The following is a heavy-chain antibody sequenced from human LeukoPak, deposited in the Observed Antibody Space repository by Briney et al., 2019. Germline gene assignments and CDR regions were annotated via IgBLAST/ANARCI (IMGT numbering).Heavy chain of an antibody. CDR3: ARRGRSSSWYGDAFDI. V-gene: IGHV4-39*07. D-gene: IGHD6-13*01. Sequence: SETLSLTCTVSGGSISSSSYYWGWIRQPPGKGLEWIGSIYYSGSTYYNPSLNGRVTISIDTSKNQFSLKLASVTAADTAVYFCARRGRSSSWYGDAFDIWGQGTVVAVSS. CDR2: IYYSGST. CDR1: GGSISSSSYY. J-gene: IGHJ3*02.